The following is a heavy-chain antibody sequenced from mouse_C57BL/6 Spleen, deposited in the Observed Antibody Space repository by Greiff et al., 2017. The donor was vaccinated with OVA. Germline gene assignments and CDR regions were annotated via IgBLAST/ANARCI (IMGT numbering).Heavy chain of an antibody. Sequence: EVKLQESGPGLVKPSQSLSLTCSVTGYSITSGYYWNWIRQFPGNKLEWMGYISYDGSNNYNPSLKNRISITRDTSKNQFFLKLNSVTTEDTATYYCARGTWAFDYWGQGTTLTVSS. CDR3: ARGTWAFDY. CDR1: GYSITSGYY. J-gene: IGHJ2*01. V-gene: IGHV3-6*01. D-gene: IGHD4-1*01. CDR2: ISYDGSN.